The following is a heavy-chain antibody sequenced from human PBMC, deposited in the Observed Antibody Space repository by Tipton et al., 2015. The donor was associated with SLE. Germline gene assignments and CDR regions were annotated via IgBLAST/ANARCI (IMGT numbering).Heavy chain of an antibody. CDR1: GGSISSNY. Sequence: TLSLTCSVSGGSISSNYWIWIRQPPGKGLEWIGYISDGGGSNHNPSLKSRVTISVDPAKNQFSLKLTSVTAADTAVYYCARLCTTTSCFNSYYYYMDVWGNGAAVTVSS. V-gene: IGHV4-59*08. J-gene: IGHJ6*03. CDR2: ISDGGGS. CDR3: ARLCTTTSCFNSYYYYMDV. D-gene: IGHD4-11*01.